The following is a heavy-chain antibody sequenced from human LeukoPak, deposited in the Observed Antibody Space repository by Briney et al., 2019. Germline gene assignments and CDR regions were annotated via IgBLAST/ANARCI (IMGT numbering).Heavy chain of an antibody. CDR2: ISSSGSTI. J-gene: IGHJ4*02. Sequence: GGSLRLSCAASGFTFSSYEMNWVRQAPGKGVEWVSYISSSGSTIYYADSVKGRFTISRDNAKNSLYLQMNSLRAEDTAVYYCARDPSTEAIDYWGQGTLVTVSS. CDR3: ARDPSTEAIDY. CDR1: GFTFSSYE. V-gene: IGHV3-48*03.